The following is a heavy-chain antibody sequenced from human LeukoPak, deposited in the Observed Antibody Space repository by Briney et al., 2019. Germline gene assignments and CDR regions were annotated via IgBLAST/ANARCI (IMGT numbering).Heavy chain of an antibody. CDR1: GGSISSGSYY. D-gene: IGHD3-22*01. J-gene: IGHJ5*02. CDR2: IYTSGST. Sequence: SQTLSLTCTVSGGSISSGSYYWSWIRQHAGRGLEWIVRIYTSGSTNYNPSLKSRVTISVDTSKNQFSLKLSSVTAADTAVYYCARSSNYYDSSGYLAGWFDPWGQGTLVTVSS. V-gene: IGHV4-61*02. CDR3: ARSSNYYDSSGYLAGWFDP.